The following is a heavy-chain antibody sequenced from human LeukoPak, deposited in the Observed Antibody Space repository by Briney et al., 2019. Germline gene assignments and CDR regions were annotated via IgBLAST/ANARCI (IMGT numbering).Heavy chain of an antibody. D-gene: IGHD3-22*01. Sequence: PGGSLRLSCAASGFTLSSYAMSWVRQAPGKGLEWVSAISGSGGSTYYADSVKGRFTISRDKSKNTVYLQMNSLRAEDTAVYYCAKGGNYYDGSAVDIWGQRTEVTVSS. CDR1: GFTLSSYA. CDR2: ISGSGGST. J-gene: IGHJ3*02. V-gene: IGHV3-23*01. CDR3: AKGGNYYDGSAVDI.